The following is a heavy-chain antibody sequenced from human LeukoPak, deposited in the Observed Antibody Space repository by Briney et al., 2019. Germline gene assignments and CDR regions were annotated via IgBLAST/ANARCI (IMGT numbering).Heavy chain of an antibody. J-gene: IGHJ4*02. CDR2: INHSGST. CDR3: ARYSSSWKGSFDY. Sequence: SETLSLTCAVYGGSFSGYYWSWIRQPPGKGLEWIGEINHSGSTNYNPSLKSRVTISVDTSKNQFSLKLSSVTAADTAVYYCARYSSSWKGSFDYWGQGTLVTVSS. D-gene: IGHD6-13*01. V-gene: IGHV4-34*01. CDR1: GGSFSGYY.